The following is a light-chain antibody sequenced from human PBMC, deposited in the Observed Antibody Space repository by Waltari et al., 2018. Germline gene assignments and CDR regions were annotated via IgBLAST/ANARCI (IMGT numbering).Light chain of an antibody. Sequence: EIVLTQSPATLSLSPGERATLSCRASQSVSSYLAGYQQKPGQAPRLLIYDASNRATGIPARFSGSGSGTDFTLTISSLEPEDFAVYYCQQSTTFGPGTKVDIK. CDR2: DAS. V-gene: IGKV3-11*01. CDR1: QSVSSY. CDR3: QQSTT. J-gene: IGKJ3*01.